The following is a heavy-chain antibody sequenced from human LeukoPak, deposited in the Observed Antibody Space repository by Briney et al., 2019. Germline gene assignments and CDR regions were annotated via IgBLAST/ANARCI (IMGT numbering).Heavy chain of an antibody. V-gene: IGHV1-8*01. Sequence: ASVKVSCKASGYTFTSYDINWVRQATGQGLEWMGWMNPNSGNTGYAQKFQGRVTMTKNTSITTAFMELSSLRSEDTAVYYCARALSWTTDSYYYMDVWGKGTTVTVSS. D-gene: IGHD3/OR15-3a*01. CDR2: MNPNSGNT. CDR3: ARALSWTTDSYYYMDV. CDR1: GYTFTSYD. J-gene: IGHJ6*03.